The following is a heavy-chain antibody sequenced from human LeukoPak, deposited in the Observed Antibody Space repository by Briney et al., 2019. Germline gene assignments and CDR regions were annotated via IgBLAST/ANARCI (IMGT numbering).Heavy chain of an antibody. Sequence: SETLSLTCTVSVGSITSGGYYWSWIRQHPGKGLEWIGYIYYSGGTYYNPSLQSRITISVDTSENQFSLKLSSVTAADTAVYYCARVRGIAAAYWYFDLWGRGTLVTVSS. CDR3: ARVRGIAAAYWYFDL. V-gene: IGHV4-31*03. D-gene: IGHD6-25*01. J-gene: IGHJ2*01. CDR2: IYYSGGT. CDR1: VGSITSGGYY.